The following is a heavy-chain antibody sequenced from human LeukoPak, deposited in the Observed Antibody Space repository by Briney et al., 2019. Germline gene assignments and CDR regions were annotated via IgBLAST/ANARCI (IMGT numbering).Heavy chain of an antibody. Sequence: GGSLRLSCAASGITFSNYAMNWVRQAPGKRLEWISAISGGGDTTHYADSVKGRFTISRDNSRNTRYLQMNSLRAEDTAVYYCAKDRKTQLLGVDYWGQGTLVTVSS. CDR3: AKDRKTQLLGVDY. V-gene: IGHV3-23*01. J-gene: IGHJ4*02. D-gene: IGHD2-2*01. CDR2: ISGGGDTT. CDR1: GITFSNYA.